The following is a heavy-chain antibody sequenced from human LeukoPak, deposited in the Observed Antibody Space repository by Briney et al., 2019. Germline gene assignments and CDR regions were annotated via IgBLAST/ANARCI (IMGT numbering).Heavy chain of an antibody. CDR3: AKDPYYDILTGYSFWFDP. V-gene: IGHV3-23*01. D-gene: IGHD3-9*01. J-gene: IGHJ5*02. CDR1: GFTFSSYA. CDR2: ISGSGGST. Sequence: GGSLRLSCAASGFTFSSYAMSWVRQAPGKGLEWVSAISGSGGSTYYADSVKGRFTISRDNSKNTLYLQMNSLRAGDTAVYYCAKDPYYDILTGYSFWFDPWGQGALVTVSS.